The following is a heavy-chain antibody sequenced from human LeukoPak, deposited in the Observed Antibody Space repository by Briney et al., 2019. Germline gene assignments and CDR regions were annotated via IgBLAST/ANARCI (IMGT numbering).Heavy chain of an antibody. Sequence: PETLSLTCTVSGGSISSSSYYWGWIRQPPGKGLEWIGSIYYSGSTYYNPSLKSRVTISVDTSKNQFSLKLSSVTAADTAVYYCARHSAGSFDPWGQGTLVTVSS. CDR3: ARHSAGSFDP. J-gene: IGHJ5*02. CDR2: IYYSGST. D-gene: IGHD6-19*01. V-gene: IGHV4-39*01. CDR1: GGSISSSSYY.